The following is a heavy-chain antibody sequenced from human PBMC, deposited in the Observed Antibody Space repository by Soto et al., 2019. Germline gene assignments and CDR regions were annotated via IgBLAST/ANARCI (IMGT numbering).Heavy chain of an antibody. D-gene: IGHD2-21*01. CDR2: ISGGGSIT. CDR1: GFTFTNYA. V-gene: IGHV3-23*01. J-gene: IGHJ4*02. Sequence: GGSLRLSCAASGFTFTNYAMTWVRQAPGKGLEWVSTISGGGSITYYADSLKGRFTVSRDDSKNMAFLEMNSLKTEDTAVYYCARQGVALELDVWGQGTPVTVSS. CDR3: ARQGVALELDV.